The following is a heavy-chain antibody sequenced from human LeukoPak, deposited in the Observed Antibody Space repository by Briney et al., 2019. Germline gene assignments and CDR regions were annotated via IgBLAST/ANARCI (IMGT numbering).Heavy chain of an antibody. CDR2: ISSDGTTK. V-gene: IGHV3-30*18. D-gene: IGHD5-12*01. Sequence: PGGSLRLSCAASGFTFSSYGMHWVRQAPGKGLDWVALISSDGTTKYYADSVKGRFTISRDNSKNTMYLQMKSLRAEDTAVYYCAKGGGYEAQYYYYYLDVWGKGTTVTISS. CDR1: GFTFSSYG. J-gene: IGHJ6*03. CDR3: AKGGGYEAQYYYYYLDV.